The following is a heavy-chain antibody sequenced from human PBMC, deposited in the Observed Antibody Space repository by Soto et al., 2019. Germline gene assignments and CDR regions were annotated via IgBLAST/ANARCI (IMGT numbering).Heavy chain of an antibody. Sequence: SENLSLTWAFYGVSFSGSGGTWIHQPPAKWLEWIGEINHSGSTNYNPSLKSRVTISVDTSKNQFSLKLSSVTAADTAVYYCARKGRSKKPPALGIVRNWFDPWGQGTMVTSPQ. CDR1: GVSFSGSG. V-gene: IGHV4-34*01. CDR2: INHSGST. D-gene: IGHD3-10*01. CDR3: ARKGRSKKPPALGIVRNWFDP. J-gene: IGHJ5*02.